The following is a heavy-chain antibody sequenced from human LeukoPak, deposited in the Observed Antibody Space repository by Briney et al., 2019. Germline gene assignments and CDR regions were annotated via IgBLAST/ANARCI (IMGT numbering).Heavy chain of an antibody. D-gene: IGHD3-9*01. J-gene: IGHJ4*02. CDR2: ISGSGGST. CDR3: ANLLLRYFDWMYY. Sequence: GGSLRLSCAASGFTFSSYAMSWVRQAPGKGLEWVSAISGSGGSTYYADSVKGRFTISRDNSKNTLYLQMNSLRAEDTAVYYCANLLLRYFDWMYYWGQGTLVTVSS. V-gene: IGHV3-23*01. CDR1: GFTFSSYA.